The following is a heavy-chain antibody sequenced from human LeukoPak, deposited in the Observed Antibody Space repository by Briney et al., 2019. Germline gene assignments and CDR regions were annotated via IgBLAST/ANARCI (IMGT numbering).Heavy chain of an antibody. CDR2: IYTSGNT. CDR3: ATGTNLIYYFDY. V-gene: IGHV4-61*02. CDR1: GGSISSGSYY. Sequence: SETLSLTCIVSGGSISSGSYYWSWIRQPAGKGLEWIGRIYTSGNTYYNPSLRSRVTVSLETSKNHFSLKLTSVTAADTAVYYCATGTNLIYYFDYWGQGTLVTVSS. J-gene: IGHJ4*02. D-gene: IGHD3/OR15-3a*01.